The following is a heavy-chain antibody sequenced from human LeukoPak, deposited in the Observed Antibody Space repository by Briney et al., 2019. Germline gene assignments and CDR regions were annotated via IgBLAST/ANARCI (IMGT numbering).Heavy chain of an antibody. Sequence: PGGSLRLSCAASGFTFSNYAMTWVRQAPGKGPEWVSSMSGSGDNTYYADSVKGRFTISRDNSKNTLYLQMDSLRAGDTAVYFCAKAPYDNRDYYYYFDYWGQGTLVTVSS. V-gene: IGHV3-23*01. CDR2: MSGSGDNT. CDR3: AKAPYDNRDYYYYFDY. J-gene: IGHJ4*02. CDR1: GFTFSNYA. D-gene: IGHD3-22*01.